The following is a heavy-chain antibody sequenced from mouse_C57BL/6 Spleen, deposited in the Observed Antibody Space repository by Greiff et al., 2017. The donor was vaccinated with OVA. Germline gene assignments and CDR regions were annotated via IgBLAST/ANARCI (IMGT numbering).Heavy chain of an antibody. J-gene: IGHJ1*03. Sequence: EVHLVESEGGLVQPGSSMKLSCTASGFTFSDYYMAWVRQVPEKGLEWVANINYDGSSTYYLDSLKSRFIISRDNAKNILYLQMSSLKSEDTATYYCARRYYYGSSYWYFDVWGTGTTVTVSS. CDR3: ARRYYYGSSYWYFDV. CDR2: INYDGSST. D-gene: IGHD1-1*01. V-gene: IGHV5-16*01. CDR1: GFTFSDYY.